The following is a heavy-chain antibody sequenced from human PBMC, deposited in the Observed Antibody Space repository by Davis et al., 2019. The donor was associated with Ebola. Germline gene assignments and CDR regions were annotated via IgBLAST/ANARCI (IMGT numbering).Heavy chain of an antibody. J-gene: IGHJ4*02. CDR2: ISGNSGTI. CDR1: GFTFSSYS. CDR3: AKRWELRYFDY. D-gene: IGHD4-23*01. V-gene: IGHV3-48*01. Sequence: PGGSLRLSCAASGFTFSSYSMNWVRQAPGKGLEWVSYISGNSGTICYADSVKGRFTISRDNSKTTLYLHMNSLRVEDTAVYYCAKRWELRYFDYWGQGTLVTVSS.